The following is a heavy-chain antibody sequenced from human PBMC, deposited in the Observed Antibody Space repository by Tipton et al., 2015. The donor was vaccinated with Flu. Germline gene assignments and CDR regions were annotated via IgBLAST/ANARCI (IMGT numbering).Heavy chain of an antibody. V-gene: IGHV4-38-2*01. CDR1: GYSIRSSNYY. CDR3: ARRDYSNYVSEPKNWFDS. J-gene: IGHJ5*01. D-gene: IGHD4-11*01. Sequence: LRLSCAVSGYSIRSSNYYWGWIRQPPGRGLEWIGNIFHSGNSYHNPSLKSRVTMSVETSKNQFSLKLSSVTAADTAVYYCARRDYSNYVSEPKNWFDSWGQGALVIVSS. CDR2: IFHSGNS.